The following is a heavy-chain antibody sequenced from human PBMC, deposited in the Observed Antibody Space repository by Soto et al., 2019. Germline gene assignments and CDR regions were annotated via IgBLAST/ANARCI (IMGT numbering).Heavy chain of an antibody. CDR3: TRVVVIASSAFPTVDP. Sequence: QVQLVQSGPEVRKPGASMKVSCKASGDTFKRYGINWVRQAPGQGLEWVGWIDNQNGETKYAQALQGRVSLTTDTSTNTAYLELKNLKSDDTAIYYCTRVVVIASSAFPTVDPWGQGSLVTVSS. CDR2: IDNQNGET. V-gene: IGHV1-18*04. J-gene: IGHJ5*02. D-gene: IGHD2-21*02. CDR1: GDTFKRYG.